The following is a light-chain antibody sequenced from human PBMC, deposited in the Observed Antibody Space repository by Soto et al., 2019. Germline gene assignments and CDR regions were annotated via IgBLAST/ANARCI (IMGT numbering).Light chain of an antibody. Sequence: ESVLTQSPRTLYLSPGERATLSCRASQSVSSSYLAWYQQKPGQAPRLLVYGASSRATGIPDRFSGSGSGTDFTLTISRLEPEDFAVYYCQQYGSSHTFGGGTKVDIK. CDR1: QSVSSSY. J-gene: IGKJ4*01. CDR3: QQYGSSHT. CDR2: GAS. V-gene: IGKV3-20*01.